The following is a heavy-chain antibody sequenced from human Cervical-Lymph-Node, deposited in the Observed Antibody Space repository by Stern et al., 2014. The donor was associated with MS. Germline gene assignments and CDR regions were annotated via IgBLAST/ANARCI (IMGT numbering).Heavy chain of an antibody. V-gene: IGHV3-30-3*01. CDR1: GFTFSTYA. CDR3: ARGGRGVGLEY. CDR2: ESYDGTQI. Sequence: VQLVESGGGVVQPGRSLSLSCVASGFTFSTYAMHWVRQAPGTGLEWVAFESYDGTQINSTDSVKARFTISRDNSKNTLYLHMNSLRDEDTAVYFCARGGRGVGLEYWGQGALVTVSS. D-gene: IGHD3-10*01. J-gene: IGHJ4*02.